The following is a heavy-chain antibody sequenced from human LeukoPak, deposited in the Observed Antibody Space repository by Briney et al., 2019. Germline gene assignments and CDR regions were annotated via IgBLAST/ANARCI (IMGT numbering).Heavy chain of an antibody. J-gene: IGHJ4*02. V-gene: IGHV4-34*01. CDR3: ARILWYFDY. CDR1: GGSFSGYY. Sequence: SETLSLTCAVYGGSFSGYYWSWIRQPPGKGLEWIGEINHRRSTNYNPSLKSRVTISVDTSKNQFSLKLSSVTAADTAVYYCARILWYFDYWGQGTLVTVSS. CDR2: INHRRST. D-gene: IGHD3-10*01.